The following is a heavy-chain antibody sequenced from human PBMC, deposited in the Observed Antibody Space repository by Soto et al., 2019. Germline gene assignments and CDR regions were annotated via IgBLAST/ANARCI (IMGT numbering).Heavy chain of an antibody. Sequence: GGSLRLSCAASGFTFSSYGMHWVRQAPGKGLEWVAVIWYDGSNKYYADSVKGRFTISRDNSKNTLYLQMNSLRAEDTAVYYCARETPYYYDSSGYYPLRGLQYGMDVWGQGTTVTVSS. V-gene: IGHV3-33*01. D-gene: IGHD3-22*01. CDR3: ARETPYYYDSSGYYPLRGLQYGMDV. CDR1: GFTFSSYG. CDR2: IWYDGSNK. J-gene: IGHJ6*02.